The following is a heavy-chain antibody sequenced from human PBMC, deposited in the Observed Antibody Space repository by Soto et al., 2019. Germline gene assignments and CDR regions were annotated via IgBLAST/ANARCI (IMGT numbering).Heavy chain of an antibody. CDR2: ISGSGGST. CDR1: GFTFSSYA. CDR3: AKRLGYSSSWYYLDY. Sequence: EVQLLESGGGLVQPGGSLRLSCAASGFTFSSYAMSWVRQAPGKGLEWVSAISGSGGSTYYADSVKGRFTISRDNSKNTLYLQMNSLRAEDTDVYYCAKRLGYSSSWYYLDYWGQGTLVTVSS. D-gene: IGHD6-13*01. V-gene: IGHV3-23*01. J-gene: IGHJ4*02.